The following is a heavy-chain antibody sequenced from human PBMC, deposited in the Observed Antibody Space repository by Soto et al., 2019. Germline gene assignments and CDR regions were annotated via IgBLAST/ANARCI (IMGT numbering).Heavy chain of an antibody. CDR2: INAGNGNT. J-gene: IGHJ2*01. Sequence: GASVKVSCKASGYTFTSYAIHWVRQAPGQRLEWMGWINAGNGNTKYSQKFQGRVTITRDTSASTAYMELSSLRSEDTAVYYCARGGSLHWYFDLWGRGTLVTVSS. V-gene: IGHV1-3*01. CDR3: ARGGSLHWYFDL. D-gene: IGHD1-26*01. CDR1: GYTFTSYA.